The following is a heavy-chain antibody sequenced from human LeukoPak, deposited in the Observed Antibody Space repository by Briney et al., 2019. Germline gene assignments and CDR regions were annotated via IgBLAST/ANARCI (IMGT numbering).Heavy chain of an antibody. CDR2: INPGGGST. Sequence: ASVKVSCKASGYTFTSYYMHWVRQAPGQGLEWMGIINPGGGSTSYAQNFQGRVTMTRDTSTSTVYMELSSLRSEDTAVYYCARGPLGSSSWYFLDPYFDYWGQGTLVTVSS. J-gene: IGHJ4*02. CDR3: ARGPLGSSSWYFLDPYFDY. V-gene: IGHV1-46*01. D-gene: IGHD6-13*01. CDR1: GYTFTSYY.